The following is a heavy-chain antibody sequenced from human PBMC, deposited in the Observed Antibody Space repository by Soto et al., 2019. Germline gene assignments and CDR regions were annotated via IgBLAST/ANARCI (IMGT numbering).Heavy chain of an antibody. CDR3: SRFPQTAIVGAACFDY. V-gene: IGHV1-69*02. J-gene: IGHJ4*02. Sequence: QVQLVQSGAEVKKPGSSVKVSCKASGGTFSSYIISWVRQAPGQGLEWMGRVIPILGIANYAQKFQGRVTITADKSTSTADMELSSLRSEDTAVYYCSRFPQTAIVGAACFDYWGQGTLVTVSS. CDR1: GGTFSSYI. CDR2: VIPILGIA. D-gene: IGHD1-26*01.